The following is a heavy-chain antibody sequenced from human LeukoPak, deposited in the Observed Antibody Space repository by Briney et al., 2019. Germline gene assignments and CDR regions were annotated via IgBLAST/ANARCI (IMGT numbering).Heavy chain of an antibody. J-gene: IGHJ4*02. Sequence: GASVKVSCKASGYTFTSYGISWVRQAPGQGLEWMGWISAYNGNTNYAQKLQGRVTMTTDTSTSTAYMELRSLRSDDTAVYYCARDNYYGSGSYSPLRFDYWGQGTLVTVSS. CDR1: GYTFTSYG. CDR3: ARDNYYGSGSYSPLRFDY. V-gene: IGHV1-18*01. D-gene: IGHD3-10*01. CDR2: ISAYNGNT.